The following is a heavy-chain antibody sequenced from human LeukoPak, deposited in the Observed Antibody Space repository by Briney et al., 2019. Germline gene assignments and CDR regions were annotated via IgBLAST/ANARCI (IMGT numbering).Heavy chain of an antibody. D-gene: IGHD3-10*01. CDR3: AKDRGGYFDY. CDR2: ISGDGGST. J-gene: IGHJ4*02. Sequence: GGSLRLSCAASGFTFDDYAMHWVRQAPGKGLEWVSLISGDGGSTYYADSVKGRFTISRDNSKNSLYLQMNSLRTEDTALYYWAKDRGGYFDYWGQGTLVTVSS. CDR1: GFTFDDYA. V-gene: IGHV3-43*02.